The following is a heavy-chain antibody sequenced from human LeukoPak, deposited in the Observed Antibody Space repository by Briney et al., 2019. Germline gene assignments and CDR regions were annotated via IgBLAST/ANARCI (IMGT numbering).Heavy chain of an antibody. D-gene: IGHD2-21*01. V-gene: IGHV4-59*01. Sequence: SETLSLTCTVSGGSISSYYWSWIRQPPGKGLEWIGYIYYSGSTNYNPSLKSRVTISVDTSKNQFSLKLSSVTAADTAVYYCARVNDDWYYYYYYMDVWGKGTTVTVSS. J-gene: IGHJ6*03. CDR2: IYYSGST. CDR1: GGSISSYY. CDR3: ARVNDDWYYYYYYMDV.